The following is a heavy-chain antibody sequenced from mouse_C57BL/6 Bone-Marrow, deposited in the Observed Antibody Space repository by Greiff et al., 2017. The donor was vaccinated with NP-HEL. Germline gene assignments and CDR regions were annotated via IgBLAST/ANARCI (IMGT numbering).Heavy chain of an antibody. Sequence: QVQLQQPGAELVRPGTSVKLSCKASGYTFTSYWMHWVKQRPGQGLEWIGVIDPSDSYTNYNQKFKGKATLTVDTSSSTAYMQLSSLTSEDSAVYDCARSRYSHYFDYWGQGTTLTVSS. V-gene: IGHV1-59*01. CDR3: ARSRYSHYFDY. CDR1: GYTFTSYW. J-gene: IGHJ2*01. CDR2: IDPSDSYT. D-gene: IGHD2-12*01.